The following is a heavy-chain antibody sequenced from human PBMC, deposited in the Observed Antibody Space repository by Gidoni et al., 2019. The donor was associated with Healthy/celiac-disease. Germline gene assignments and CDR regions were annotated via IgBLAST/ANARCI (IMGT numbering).Heavy chain of an antibody. V-gene: IGHV1-18*01. CDR2: ISAYNGNT. D-gene: IGHD6-19*01. CDR3: ARDLGRVAVAGLDY. CDR1: GSTIPSYG. Sequence: QLPLVQSGAEVKTPGAAVKFSCTASGSTIPSYGISWVRQAPGQGLEWMGWISAYNGNTNYAQKLQGRVTMTTDTSTSTAYMELRSLRSDDTAVYYCARDLGRVAVAGLDYWGQGTLVTVSS. J-gene: IGHJ4*02.